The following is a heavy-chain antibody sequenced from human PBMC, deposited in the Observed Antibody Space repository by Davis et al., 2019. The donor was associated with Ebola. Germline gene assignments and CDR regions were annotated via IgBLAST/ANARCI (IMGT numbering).Heavy chain of an antibody. CDR1: GYTFTSYG. V-gene: IGHV1-18*04. Sequence: AASVKVSCKASGYTFTSYGISWVRQAPGQGLEWMGWISGYNGHTKYRQDLQDRVTMTTDTSTTTVHMELRSLKSDDTAVYYCARGLFGGFDSWGQGTRVTVSS. J-gene: IGHJ5*01. CDR3: ARGLFGGFDS. D-gene: IGHD3-3*01. CDR2: ISGYNGHT.